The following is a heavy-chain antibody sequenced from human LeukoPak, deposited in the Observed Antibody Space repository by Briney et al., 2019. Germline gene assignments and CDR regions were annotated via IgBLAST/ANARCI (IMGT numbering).Heavy chain of an antibody. CDR3: AREGDYDFCSDY. V-gene: IGHV3-74*01. J-gene: IGHJ4*02. CDR1: GLAFSAYK. Sequence: GGSLRLSCAASGLAFSAYKMHWVRQAPRKGLVWVSRISTDGYTTDYADFVQGRFTASRDNTKNTWSLEMNSLRAEDTAVYYCAREGDYDFCSDYWGQGTLVTVSS. D-gene: IGHD3-3*01. CDR2: ISTDGYTT.